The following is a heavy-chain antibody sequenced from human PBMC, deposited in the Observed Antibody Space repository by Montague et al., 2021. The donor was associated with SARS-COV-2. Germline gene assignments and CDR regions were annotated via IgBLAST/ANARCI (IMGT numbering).Heavy chain of an antibody. CDR3: VRDTGSAQAGFDA. CDR1: GDSVWSHTAA. Sequence: CAISGDSVWSHTAAWNWIRQSPSGGLEWLGRTNYRSKWTSDYATSVEGRISIDPDTSKNQFFLHLRSVTPEDTGVYYCVRDTGSAQAGFDAWGQGTLVTVSP. V-gene: IGHV6-1*01. CDR2: TNYRSKWTS. D-gene: IGHD4-17*01. J-gene: IGHJ4*02.